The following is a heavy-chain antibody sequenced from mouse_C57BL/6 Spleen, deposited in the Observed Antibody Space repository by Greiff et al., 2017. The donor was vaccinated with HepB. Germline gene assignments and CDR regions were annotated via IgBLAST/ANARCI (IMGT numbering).Heavy chain of an antibody. CDR2: IYPRDGST. CDR3: ARSLLFYGNYEAY. CDR1: GYTFTSYD. V-gene: IGHV1-85*01. J-gene: IGHJ3*01. Sequence: QVQLQQSGPELVKPGASVKLSCKASGYTFTSYDINWVKQRPGQGLEWIGWIYPRDGSTKYNEKFKGKATFTVDTSSSTAYMELHSLTSADSAVYLCARSLLFYGNYEAYWGQGTLVTVSA. D-gene: IGHD2-1*01.